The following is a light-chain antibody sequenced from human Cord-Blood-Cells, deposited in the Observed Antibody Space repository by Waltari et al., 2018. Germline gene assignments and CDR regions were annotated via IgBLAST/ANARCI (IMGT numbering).Light chain of an antibody. V-gene: IGKV3-15*01. CDR3: QQYNNWPRT. CDR1: QSVSSN. J-gene: IGKJ2*01. Sequence: EIVMTQSPATLSVSPGERATLSCRASQSVSSNLAWYTEKPGQAPRRLIYGASTRANGIPARFSGSGSGTKFTLTISSLQSEDFAVYYCQQYNNWPRTFGQGTKLEIK. CDR2: GAS.